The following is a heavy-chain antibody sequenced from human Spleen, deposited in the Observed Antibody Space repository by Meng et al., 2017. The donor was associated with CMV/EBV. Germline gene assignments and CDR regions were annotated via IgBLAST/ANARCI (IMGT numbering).Heavy chain of an antibody. D-gene: IGHD1-14*01. CDR1: GGSISRAGYY. V-gene: IGHV4-31*02. CDR2: IYYSGTT. Sequence: SGGSISRAGYYWSSIRQLPGRCLEWIGYIYYSGTTYYNPSFKSRVTISVDTSKNLFSLTLRSVAAADTAVYYCVRSGDRHQGSDFDYWGQGSLVTVSS. CDR3: VRSGDRHQGSDFDY. J-gene: IGHJ4*02.